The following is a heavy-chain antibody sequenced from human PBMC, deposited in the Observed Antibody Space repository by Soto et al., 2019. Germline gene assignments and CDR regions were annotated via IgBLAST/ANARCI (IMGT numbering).Heavy chain of an antibody. Sequence: VQLVESGGGLVQPGGSLKMSCEASGFTFSWYWMSWVRQAPGKGLEWVANIKFDGSEKHYVDSVKGRFTISRDNAKNSLYLQVNGLRAEDTAVYYCARDSGYHTLATPRNHYLDYWGPGTLVTVSS. CDR3: ARDSGYHTLATPRNHYLDY. J-gene: IGHJ4*02. CDR1: GFTFSWYW. V-gene: IGHV3-7*01. CDR2: IKFDGSEK. D-gene: IGHD2-15*01.